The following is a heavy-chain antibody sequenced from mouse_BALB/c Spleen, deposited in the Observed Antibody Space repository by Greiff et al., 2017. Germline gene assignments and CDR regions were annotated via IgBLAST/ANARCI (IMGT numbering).Heavy chain of an antibody. Sequence: EVKLVESGPELVKPGASVKISCKASGYSFTGYFMNWVKQSHGKSLEWIGRINPYNGDTFYNQKFKGKATLTVDKSSSTAHMELLSLTSEDSAVYYCGRGYGNYNYYAMDYWGQGTSVTVSS. J-gene: IGHJ4*01. D-gene: IGHD2-1*01. V-gene: IGHV1-37*01. CDR1: GYSFTGYF. CDR3: GRGYGNYNYYAMDY. CDR2: INPYNGDT.